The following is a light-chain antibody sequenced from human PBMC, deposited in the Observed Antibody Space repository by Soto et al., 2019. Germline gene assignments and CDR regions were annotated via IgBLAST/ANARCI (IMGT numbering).Light chain of an antibody. J-gene: IGLJ1*01. V-gene: IGLV2-14*01. CDR1: SSDVGGYNY. CDR3: SSYTSSSTRLYV. CDR2: EVS. Sequence: SALTEPATVSGSPGQSITISCTGTSSDVGGYNYVSWYQQHPGKAPKLMIYEVSNRPSGVSNRFSGSKSGNTASLTISGLQAKDEADYYCSSYTSSSTRLYVFGTGTKVTVL.